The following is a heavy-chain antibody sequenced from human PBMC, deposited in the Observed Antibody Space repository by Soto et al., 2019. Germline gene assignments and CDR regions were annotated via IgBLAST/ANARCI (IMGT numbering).Heavy chain of an antibody. Sequence: SVKVSCTASGYIFTSYAISWVRQAPGQGLEWMGGIIPIFGTANYAQKFQGRVTITADESTSTAYMELSSLRSEDTAVYYCARYSYDSSGYYAYWGQGTLVTVSS. V-gene: IGHV1-69*13. CDR2: IIPIFGTA. D-gene: IGHD3-22*01. J-gene: IGHJ4*02. CDR1: GYIFTSYA. CDR3: ARYSYDSSGYYAY.